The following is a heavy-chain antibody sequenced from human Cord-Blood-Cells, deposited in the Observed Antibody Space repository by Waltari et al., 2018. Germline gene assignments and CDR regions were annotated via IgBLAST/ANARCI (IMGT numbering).Heavy chain of an antibody. CDR2: IRSKANSYAT. D-gene: IGHD1-26*01. CDR1: GFTFSGSA. Sequence: EVQLVESGGGLVQPGRSLKLSCAASGFTFSGSAMHWVRLASGKGLEWVGLIRSKANSYATAYAASVKGRFTISRDDSKNTAYLQMNSLKTEDTAVYYCTRNSGSYYFDYWGQGTLVTISS. V-gene: IGHV3-73*02. CDR3: TRNSGSYYFDY. J-gene: IGHJ4*02.